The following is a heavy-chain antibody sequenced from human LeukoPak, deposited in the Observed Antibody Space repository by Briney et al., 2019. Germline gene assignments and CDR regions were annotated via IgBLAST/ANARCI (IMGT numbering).Heavy chain of an antibody. D-gene: IGHD3-3*01. Sequence: SETLSLTWTVSGGSISSYYWSWIRQPAGKGLEWIGRIYTSGRTNYNPSLKSRVTMSVDTSKNQFSLKLSSVTAADTAVYYCARLSAAVHLGAFDLWGQGTMVTVSS. CDR3: ARLSAAVHLGAFDL. J-gene: IGHJ3*01. CDR1: GGSISSYY. V-gene: IGHV4-4*07. CDR2: IYTSGRT.